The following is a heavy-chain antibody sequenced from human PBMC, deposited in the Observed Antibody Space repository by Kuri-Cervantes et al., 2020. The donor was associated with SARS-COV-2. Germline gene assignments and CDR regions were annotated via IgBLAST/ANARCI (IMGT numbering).Heavy chain of an antibody. CDR3: AKGLYYDFWSGYLSYYGMDV. Sequence: GESLKISCAASGFTFSRYGMHWVRQAPGKGLEWVAVISYDGSNNYYADSVKGRFTISRDNSKNTLYLQMNSLRAEDTAVYYCAKGLYYDFWSGYLSYYGMDVWGQGTTVTVSS. V-gene: IGHV3-30*18. CDR1: GFTFSRYG. D-gene: IGHD3-3*01. CDR2: ISYDGSNN. J-gene: IGHJ6*02.